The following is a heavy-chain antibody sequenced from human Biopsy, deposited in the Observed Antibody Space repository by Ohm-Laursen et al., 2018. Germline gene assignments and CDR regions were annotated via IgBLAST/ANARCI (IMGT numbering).Heavy chain of an antibody. Sequence: LRLSCAASGFTFSNYGMTWVRQAPGKGLEWVSSITGDGGSIHYADSVKGRFTISRDNSKNTLYMQMNSLRAEDMAVYYCARKYSGFDIWGQGTMVSVSS. CDR3: ARKYSGFDI. D-gene: IGHD5-12*01. J-gene: IGHJ3*02. CDR1: GFTFSNYG. V-gene: IGHV3-23*01. CDR2: ITGDGGSI.